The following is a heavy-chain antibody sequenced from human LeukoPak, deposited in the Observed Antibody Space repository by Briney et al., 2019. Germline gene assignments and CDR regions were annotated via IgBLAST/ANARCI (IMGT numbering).Heavy chain of an antibody. CDR1: GGTFSSYA. D-gene: IGHD3-22*01. CDR3: ARGGIHYDSSGYPTPAPNFDY. Sequence: SVKVSCKASGGTFSSYAISWVRQAPGQGLEWMGGIIPIFGTANYAQRFQGRVTITADESTSTAYMELSSLRSEDTAVYYCARGGIHYDSSGYPTPAPNFDYWGQGTLVTVSS. CDR2: IIPIFGTA. J-gene: IGHJ4*02. V-gene: IGHV1-69*13.